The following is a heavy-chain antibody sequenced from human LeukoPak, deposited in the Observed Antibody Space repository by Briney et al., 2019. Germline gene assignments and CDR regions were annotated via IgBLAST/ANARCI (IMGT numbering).Heavy chain of an antibody. CDR1: GFTFSSYA. D-gene: IGHD2-8*01. CDR3: AKTLYCTNGVCFDY. CDR2: ISSNGGST. V-gene: IGHV3-64*01. J-gene: IGHJ4*02. Sequence: NPGGSLRLSCAASGFTFSSYAMHWVRQAPGKGLEYVSAISSNGGSTYYANSVKGRFTISRDNSKNTLYLQMNSLRAEDTAVYYCAKTLYCTNGVCFDYWGQGTLVTVSS.